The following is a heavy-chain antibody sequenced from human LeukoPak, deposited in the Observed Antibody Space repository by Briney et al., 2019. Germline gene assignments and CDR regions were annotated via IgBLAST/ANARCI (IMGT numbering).Heavy chain of an antibody. J-gene: IGHJ4*02. D-gene: IGHD6-19*01. Sequence: ASVKVSCKASGYTFTGYYMHWVRQAPGQGLEWMGRINPNSGGTNYAQKFQGRVTMTRDTSISTAYMELSRLRSDDTAVYYCARVRQVAGVAFYFDYWGQGTLVTVSS. CDR3: ARVRQVAGVAFYFDY. CDR2: INPNSGGT. V-gene: IGHV1-2*06. CDR1: GYTFTGYY.